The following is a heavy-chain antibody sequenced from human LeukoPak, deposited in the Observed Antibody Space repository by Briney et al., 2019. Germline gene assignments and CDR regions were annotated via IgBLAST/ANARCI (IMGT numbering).Heavy chain of an antibody. V-gene: IGHV4-34*01. J-gene: IGHJ1*01. D-gene: IGHD6-19*01. CDR2: INHSGST. CDR3: ARIAESSGWSRGRYFQH. Sequence: SETLSLTCAVYGGSLSGYYWSWIRQPPGKGLEWIGEINHSGSTNYNPSLKSRVTTSVDTSKNQFSLKLSSVTAADTAVYYCARIAESSGWSRGRYFQHWGQGTLVTVSS. CDR1: GGSLSGYY.